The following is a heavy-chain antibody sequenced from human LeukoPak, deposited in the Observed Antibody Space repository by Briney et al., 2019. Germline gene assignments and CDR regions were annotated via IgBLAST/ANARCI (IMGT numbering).Heavy chain of an antibody. J-gene: IGHJ4*02. CDR3: ATFGYCFDTIGYFTNYFDY. CDR1: GFTFSTYG. D-gene: IGHD3-22*01. V-gene: IGHV3-30*03. CDR2: ISYDGSKK. Sequence: PGGSLRLSCAASGFTFSTYGMHWVRQAPGKGLEWVAVISYDGSKKYYADSVKGGFTIYRDNSKNTLYLQMNSLRAEDTAVYYCATFGYCFDTIGYFTNYFDYWGQGTLVTVSS.